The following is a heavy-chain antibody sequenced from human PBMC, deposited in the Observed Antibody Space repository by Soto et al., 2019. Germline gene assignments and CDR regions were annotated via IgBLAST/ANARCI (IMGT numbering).Heavy chain of an antibody. CDR2: IWYDGSNK. J-gene: IGHJ4*02. V-gene: IGHV3-33*01. Sequence: GGSLRLSCAASGFTFSSYGMHWVRQAPGKGLEWVAVIWYDGSNKYYADSVKGRFTISRDNSKNTLYLQMNSLRAEDTAVYYCARDPSGSYFDSWGQGTLVTVSS. D-gene: IGHD1-26*01. CDR3: ARDPSGSYFDS. CDR1: GFTFSSYG.